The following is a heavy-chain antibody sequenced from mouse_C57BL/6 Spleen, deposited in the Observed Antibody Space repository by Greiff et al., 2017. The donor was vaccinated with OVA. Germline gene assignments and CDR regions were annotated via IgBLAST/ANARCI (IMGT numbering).Heavy chain of an antibody. CDR1: GYTFTSYD. CDR3: ARGGGYDYLAWFAY. Sequence: LVESGPELVKPGASVKLSCKASGYTFTSYDINWVKQRPGQGLEWIGWIYPRDGSTKYNEKFKGKATLTVDTSSSTAYMELHSLTSEDSAVYFCARGGGYDYLAWFAYWGQGTLVTVSA. V-gene: IGHV1-85*01. CDR2: IYPRDGST. J-gene: IGHJ3*01. D-gene: IGHD2-4*01.